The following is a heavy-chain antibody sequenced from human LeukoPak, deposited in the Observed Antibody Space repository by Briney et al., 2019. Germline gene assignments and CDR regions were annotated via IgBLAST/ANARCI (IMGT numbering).Heavy chain of an antibody. V-gene: IGHV3-23*01. D-gene: IGHD5-18*01. CDR1: GFTFSSYA. Sequence: GGSLRLSCAASGFTFSSYAMSWVRQAPGKGLEWVSGISNSGGSTYYADSVKGRFTISRDNSKNTLYLQMDSLRAEDTAVYYYARDRDAAVGYYFDYWGQGTLVTVSS. J-gene: IGHJ4*02. CDR3: ARDRDAAVGYYFDY. CDR2: ISNSGGST.